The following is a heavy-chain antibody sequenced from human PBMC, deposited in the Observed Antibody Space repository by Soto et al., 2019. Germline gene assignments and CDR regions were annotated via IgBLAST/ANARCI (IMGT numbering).Heavy chain of an antibody. Sequence: QVQLVQSGAEEKKPGASVKVSCKASGYTFTSYAMHWVRQAPGQRLEWMGWINAGNGNTKYSQKFQGRVTITRDTSASTAYMELSSLRSEYTAVDYCARSIVVVTARDYWGQGTLVTVSS. CDR1: GYTFTSYA. V-gene: IGHV1-3*05. D-gene: IGHD2-21*02. J-gene: IGHJ4*02. CDR3: ARSIVVVTARDY. CDR2: INAGNGNT.